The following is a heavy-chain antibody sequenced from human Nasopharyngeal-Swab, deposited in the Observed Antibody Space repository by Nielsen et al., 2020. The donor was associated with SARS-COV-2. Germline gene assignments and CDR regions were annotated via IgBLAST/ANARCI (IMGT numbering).Heavy chain of an antibody. D-gene: IGHD3-10*01. J-gene: IGHJ6*02. CDR2: ISWNSANI. Sequence: RQPPGKGLEWISGISWNSANIGYADSVKGRFTISRDNAKNSLHLQMNSLRAEDMAVYYCAKSTGNYYYYYGVEVWGQGTTVTVSS. V-gene: IGHV3-9*03. CDR3: AKSTGNYYYYYGVEV.